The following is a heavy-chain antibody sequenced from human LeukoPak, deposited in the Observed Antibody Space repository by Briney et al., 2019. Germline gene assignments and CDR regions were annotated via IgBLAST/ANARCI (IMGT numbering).Heavy chain of an antibody. J-gene: IGHJ4*02. D-gene: IGHD3-22*01. CDR3: ARKAWDYYDSSGYSAYGPFDY. CDR1: GYTFTSYG. Sequence: ASVKVSCKASGYTFTSYGISWVRQAPGQGLEWMGWISAYNGNTNYAQKLQGRVTMTTDTSTSTAYMELRSLRSDDTAVYYCARKAWDYYDSSGYSAYGPFDYWGQGTLVTVSS. CDR2: ISAYNGNT. V-gene: IGHV1-18*01.